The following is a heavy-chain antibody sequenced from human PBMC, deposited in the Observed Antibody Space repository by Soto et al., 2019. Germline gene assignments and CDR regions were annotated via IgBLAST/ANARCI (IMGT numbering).Heavy chain of an antibody. CDR1: GYTFTNYY. V-gene: IGHV1-46*01. Sequence: QVQLVQSGAEVKMPGAAVKVSCKASGYTFTNYYIHWVRKAPGQGLEWMGVINPRGGSTTYAQRFQGRVTLTRDTSTSTVYMQLSSLSSGDTAVYYCARTSLDYICDYWGQGTLVTVSS. D-gene: IGHD4-4*01. J-gene: IGHJ4*02. CDR2: INPRGGST. CDR3: ARTSLDYICDY.